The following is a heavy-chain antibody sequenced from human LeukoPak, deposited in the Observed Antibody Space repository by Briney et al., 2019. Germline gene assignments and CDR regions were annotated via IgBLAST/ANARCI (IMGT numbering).Heavy chain of an antibody. Sequence: GGSLRLSCAASGFIFSDYYMSWIRQAPGKGLEWVSYISSSGSTMYYTDSVKGRFTISRDNAKDSLYLQMNSLRAEDTAVYYCARSRSGYQMTQYYYYMDVWGKGTTVTIS. D-gene: IGHD3-22*01. J-gene: IGHJ6*03. CDR2: ISSSGSTM. CDR1: GFIFSDYY. V-gene: IGHV3-11*04. CDR3: ARSRSGYQMTQYYYYMDV.